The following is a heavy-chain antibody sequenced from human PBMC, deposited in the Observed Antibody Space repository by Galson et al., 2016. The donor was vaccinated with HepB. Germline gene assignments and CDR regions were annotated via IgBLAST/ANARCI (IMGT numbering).Heavy chain of an antibody. J-gene: IGHJ6*02. V-gene: IGHV1-69*13. CDR1: GGTFSNYS. CDR2: IFPLFGAS. CDR3: ARHEMTIFGLVIRDYYGMNV. D-gene: IGHD3/OR15-3a*01. Sequence: SVKVSCKVSGGTFSNYSISWVRQAPGQGLQWMGGIFPLFGASNYAQKFQDKVTITADESTSTAYMELSSLRSEDTAIYYCARHEMTIFGLVIRDYYGMNVWGQGTTVTVSS.